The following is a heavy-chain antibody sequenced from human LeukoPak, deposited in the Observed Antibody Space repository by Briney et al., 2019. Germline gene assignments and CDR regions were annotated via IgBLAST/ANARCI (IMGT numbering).Heavy chain of an antibody. V-gene: IGHV3-13*01. CDR3: ARARTYYDILTGYYTEYYFDY. Sequence: GGSLRLSCAASGFTFSSYDMHWVRQATGKGLEWVSAIGTAGDTYYPGSVKGRFTISRENAKNSLYLQMNSLRAGDTAVYYYARARTYYDILTGYYTEYYFDYWGQGTLVTVSS. CDR2: IGTAGDT. CDR1: GFTFSSYD. D-gene: IGHD3-9*01. J-gene: IGHJ4*02.